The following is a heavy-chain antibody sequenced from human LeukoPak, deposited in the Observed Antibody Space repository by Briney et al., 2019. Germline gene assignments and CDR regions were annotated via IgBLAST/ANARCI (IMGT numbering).Heavy chain of an antibody. Sequence: ASVKVSCKASGYPFINYEINWVRQATGQGLEWMGGIIPIFGTANYAQKFQGRVTITADESTSTAYMELSSLRSEDTAVYYCARVERSYYGSGSYYSYWGQGTLVTVSS. CDR1: GYPFINYE. CDR2: IIPIFGTA. J-gene: IGHJ4*02. D-gene: IGHD3-10*01. V-gene: IGHV1-69*13. CDR3: ARVERSYYGSGSYYSY.